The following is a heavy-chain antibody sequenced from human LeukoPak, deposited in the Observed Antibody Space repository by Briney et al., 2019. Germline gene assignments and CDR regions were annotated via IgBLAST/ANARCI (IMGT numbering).Heavy chain of an antibody. CDR3: ARASGLGLLGYYYYYMDV. Sequence: GGSLRLSCAASGFTFSSYGMHWVRQAPGKGLEWVAVISYDGSNKYYADSVKGRFTISRDNSKNTLYLQMNSLRAEDTAVYYCARASGLGLLGYYYYYMDVWGKGTTVTVSS. CDR1: GFTFSSYG. D-gene: IGHD3-22*01. CDR2: ISYDGSNK. J-gene: IGHJ6*03. V-gene: IGHV3-30*03.